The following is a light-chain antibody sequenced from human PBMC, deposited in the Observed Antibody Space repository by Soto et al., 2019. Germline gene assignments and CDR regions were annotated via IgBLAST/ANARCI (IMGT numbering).Light chain of an antibody. CDR1: QSVSSN. CDR3: QQYNNWPRT. CDR2: GAS. V-gene: IGKV3-15*01. Sequence: EIVMTQSPATLSVSPGERATLSCRASQSVSSNLAWYQQKPGQSPRLLISGASNRATGIPARFSGSGSGTEFTLTISSLQSEDFAVYYCQQYNNWPRTFGQGTKVEIK. J-gene: IGKJ1*01.